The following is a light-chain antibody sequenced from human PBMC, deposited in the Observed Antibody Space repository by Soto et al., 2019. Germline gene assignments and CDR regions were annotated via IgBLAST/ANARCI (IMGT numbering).Light chain of an antibody. CDR3: QQSYSTPIT. CDR2: AAS. V-gene: IGKV1-39*01. CDR1: QSISNH. J-gene: IGKJ5*01. Sequence: DIQMTQSPASLSASVEERVIITCRASQSISNHLNWYQQKPGKAPKLLIFAASSLQSGVPSRFSGSRSGPDFTLTISSLQPEDFATYYCQQSYSTPITFGQGTRLEIK.